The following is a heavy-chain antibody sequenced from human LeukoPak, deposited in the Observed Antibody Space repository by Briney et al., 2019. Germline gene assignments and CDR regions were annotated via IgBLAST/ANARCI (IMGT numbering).Heavy chain of an antibody. D-gene: IGHD5-24*01. CDR1: GFTFSSYE. J-gene: IGHJ4*02. V-gene: IGHV3-48*03. Sequence: PGGYLRLSCAASGFTFSSYELIWVRQAPGRGLEWVSYINPSGARIYYADSVKGRFTISRDNAKNSLYLQMNSLRAEDTGVYYCSREGSDGYNFDYWGQGTLVTVSS. CDR3: SREGSDGYNFDY. CDR2: INPSGARI.